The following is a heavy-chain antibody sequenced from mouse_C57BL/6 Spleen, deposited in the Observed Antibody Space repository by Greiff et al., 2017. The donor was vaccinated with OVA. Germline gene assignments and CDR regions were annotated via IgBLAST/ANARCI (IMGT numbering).Heavy chain of an antibody. CDR1: GYTFTDYE. CDR2: IDPETGGT. D-gene: IGHD1-2*01. CDR3: TRYDYGPYAMDY. V-gene: IGHV1-15*01. Sequence: QVQLQQSGAELVRPGASVTLSCKASGYTFTDYEMHWVKQTPVHGLEWIGAIDPETGGTAYNQKFKGKAILTADNSSSTAYMELRSLTSEDSAVDYCTRYDYGPYAMDYWGQGTSVTVSS. J-gene: IGHJ4*01.